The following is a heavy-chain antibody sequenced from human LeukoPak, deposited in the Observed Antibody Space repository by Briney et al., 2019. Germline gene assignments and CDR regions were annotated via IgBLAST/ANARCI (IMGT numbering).Heavy chain of an antibody. CDR3: ARGGALNWGLDY. V-gene: IGHV4-61*02. D-gene: IGHD7-27*01. J-gene: IGHJ4*02. CDR1: GGSISSGSYY. Sequence: SETLSLTCTVSGGSISSGSYYWSWIRQPAGKGLEWIGRIYTSGSTSYNPSLKSRVPISVATSRNQFSLKLSSVTAADTAVYYCARGGALNWGLDYWGQGTLVTVSS. CDR2: IYTSGST.